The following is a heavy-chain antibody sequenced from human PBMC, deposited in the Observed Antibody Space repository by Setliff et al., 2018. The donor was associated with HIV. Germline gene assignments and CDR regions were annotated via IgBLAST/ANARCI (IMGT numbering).Heavy chain of an antibody. J-gene: IGHJ5*02. D-gene: IGHD3-10*01. V-gene: IGHV4-59*11. CDR1: GGSISSHY. Sequence: SETLSLTCTVSGVSGGSISSHYWHWIRQHPGKGLAWIGYIYYTGTTKNNPTLKSRVTMSIDTSKNQFSLKLSSVTAADTAVYYCARGLWFGGSYWFDPLGQGTLVTVSS. CDR2: IYYTGTT. CDR3: ARGLWFGGSYWFDP.